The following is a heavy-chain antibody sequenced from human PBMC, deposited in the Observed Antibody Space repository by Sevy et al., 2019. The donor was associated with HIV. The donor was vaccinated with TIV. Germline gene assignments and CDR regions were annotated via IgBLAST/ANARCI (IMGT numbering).Heavy chain of an antibody. CDR2: ISAYSGDT. CDR1: GYTFKTYG. J-gene: IGHJ4*02. D-gene: IGHD2-2*01. Sequence: ASVKVSCKTFGYTFKTYGISWVRQAPGQGLEWMGWISAYSGDTNFAQKFQGRVTMTTDTSTSTAYMELSSLRSDDTAVYFCARDKPQGVVIIPDSMWGGVDYWGQGTVVTVSS. V-gene: IGHV1-18*01. CDR3: ARDKPQGVVIIPDSMWGGVDY.